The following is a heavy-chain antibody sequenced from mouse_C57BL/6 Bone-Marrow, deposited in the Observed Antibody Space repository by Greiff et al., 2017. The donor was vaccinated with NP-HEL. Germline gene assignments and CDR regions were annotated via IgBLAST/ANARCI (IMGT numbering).Heavy chain of an antibody. CDR3: ASRWLLRDYYAMDY. CDR1: GFTFSSYA. D-gene: IGHD2-3*01. Sequence: EVKLVESGGGLVKPGGSLKLSCAASGFTFSSYAMSWVRQTPEKRLEWVATISDGGSYTYYPDNVKGRFPISRDNAKNNMYLQMSNLKSEDTAMYYCASRWLLRDYYAMDYWGQGTSVTVSS. CDR2: ISDGGSYT. J-gene: IGHJ4*01. V-gene: IGHV5-4*03.